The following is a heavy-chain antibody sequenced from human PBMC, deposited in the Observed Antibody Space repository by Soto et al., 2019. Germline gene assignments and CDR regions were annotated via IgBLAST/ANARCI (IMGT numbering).Heavy chain of an antibody. V-gene: IGHV3-13*01. CDR3: ARGSLQGDDYYYGMDV. J-gene: IGHJ6*02. CDR2: IGTAGDT. D-gene: IGHD3-16*01. CDR1: GFTFSSYD. Sequence: GGSLRLSCAASGFTFSSYDMHWVRQATGKGLEWASAIGTAGDTYYPGSVKGRFTISRENAKNSLYLQMNSLRAEDTAVYYCARGSLQGDDYYYGMDVWGQGTTVTVSS.